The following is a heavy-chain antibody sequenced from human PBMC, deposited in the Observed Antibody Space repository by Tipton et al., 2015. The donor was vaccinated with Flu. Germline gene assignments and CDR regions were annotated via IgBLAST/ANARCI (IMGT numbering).Heavy chain of an antibody. CDR3: AKDPYNYGSGDPEYFQH. CDR2: IRFDGTTI. J-gene: IGHJ1*01. D-gene: IGHD3-10*01. CDR1: GFTFSTYG. V-gene: IGHV3-30*02. Sequence: SLRLSCAASGFTFSTYGMHWVRQAPGKGLEWVAFIRFDGTTIYNGDSVRGRFAISRDNSKNTVFLQVNSVRLEDTAVYYCAKDPYNYGSGDPEYFQHWGQGTLVTVSS.